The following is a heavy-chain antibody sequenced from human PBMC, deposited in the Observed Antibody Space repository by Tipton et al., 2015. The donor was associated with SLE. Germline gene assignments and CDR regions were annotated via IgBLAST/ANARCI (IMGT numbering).Heavy chain of an antibody. Sequence: SLRLSCAASGFTFSIYEMNWVRQAPGKGLEWVSYISSSAGTMYYADSVKGRFTISRDNAKKSLYLQMNSLRAEDTAVYYCARMGQQLVRSWYFDLWGRGTLVSVSS. J-gene: IGHJ2*01. D-gene: IGHD6-13*01. V-gene: IGHV3-48*03. CDR3: ARMGQQLVRSWYFDL. CDR1: GFTFSIYE. CDR2: ISSSAGTM.